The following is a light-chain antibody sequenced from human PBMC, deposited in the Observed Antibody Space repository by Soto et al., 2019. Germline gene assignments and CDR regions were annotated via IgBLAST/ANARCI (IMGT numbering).Light chain of an antibody. CDR2: GAS. CDR3: QQYNKWPPLT. CDR1: QSVSSD. V-gene: IGKV3-15*01. J-gene: IGKJ4*01. Sequence: EIVMTQSPVTLSVSPGERATLSCRASQSVSSDLAWYQQKPGQAPRLLIYGASTRATGIPARFSGSGSGTEFTLTISSLQSEDFAVYYCQQYNKWPPLTFGGGTKVDIK.